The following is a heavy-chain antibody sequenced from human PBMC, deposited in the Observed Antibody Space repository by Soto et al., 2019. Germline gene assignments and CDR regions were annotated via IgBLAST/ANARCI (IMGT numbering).Heavy chain of an antibody. V-gene: IGHV1-69*06. CDR2: IIPIFGTA. D-gene: IGHD2-2*01. CDR1: GGTFSSYA. J-gene: IGHJ4*02. Sequence: SVKVSCKASGGTFSSYAISWVRQAPGQGLEWMGGIIPIFGTANYAQKFQGRVTITADKSTSTAYMELSSLRSADTAVYYCARGEERVAMPSGYWGQGTLVTVSS. CDR3: ARGEERVAMPSGY.